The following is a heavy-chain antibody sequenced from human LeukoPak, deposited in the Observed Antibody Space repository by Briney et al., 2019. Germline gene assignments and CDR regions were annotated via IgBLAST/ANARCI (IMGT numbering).Heavy chain of an antibody. CDR1: GGSISNYY. J-gene: IGHJ2*01. CDR2: IYNRGST. Sequence: SETLSLTCTVSGGSISNYYWSWIRQPPGRGLQWIGYIYNRGSTDYNPSLNSRVTISVDTSKNQFSLNLSSVTAADTAVYYCASTRYYGHWYFDLWGRGTLVTVSS. CDR3: ASTRYYGHWYFDL. D-gene: IGHD3-10*01. V-gene: IGHV4-59*01.